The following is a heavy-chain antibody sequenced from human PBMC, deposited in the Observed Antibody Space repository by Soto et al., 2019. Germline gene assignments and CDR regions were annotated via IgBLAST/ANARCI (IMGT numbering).Heavy chain of an antibody. Sequence: PGGSLRLSCTASGFTFGDYAMSWFRQAPGKGLEWVGFIRSKAYGGTTEYAASVKGRFTISRDDSKSIAYLQMNSLKTEDTAVYYCARINSGWGPLSPYPFDYWGQGALVTVSS. CDR1: GFTFGDYA. J-gene: IGHJ4*02. D-gene: IGHD6-19*01. V-gene: IGHV3-49*03. CDR2: IRSKAYGGTT. CDR3: ARINSGWGPLSPYPFDY.